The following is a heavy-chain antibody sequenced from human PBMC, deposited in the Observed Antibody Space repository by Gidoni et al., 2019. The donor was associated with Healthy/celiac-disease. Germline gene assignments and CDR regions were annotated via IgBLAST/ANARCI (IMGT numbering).Heavy chain of an antibody. D-gene: IGHD5-18*01. CDR1: GYTFTGYY. CDR2: INPNSGGT. CDR3: AGYGYCYGYMGY. Sequence: QVQLVQTGAEVKKPGASVKVYCKASGYTFTGYYMHGVRQAPGQGLEWMGWINPNSGGTNYAQKFQGRVTITRDTSISTAYMELSRLRSDDTAVYYCAGYGYCYGYMGYWGQGTLVTVSS. J-gene: IGHJ4*02. V-gene: IGHV1-2*02.